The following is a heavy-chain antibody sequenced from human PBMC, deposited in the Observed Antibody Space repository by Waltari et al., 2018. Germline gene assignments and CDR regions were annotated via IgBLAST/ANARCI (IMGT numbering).Heavy chain of an antibody. J-gene: IGHJ5*02. V-gene: IGHV4-39*01. CDR3: ARHWKKSGYRFDP. CDR1: GGSISSSSYY. D-gene: IGHD5-12*01. Sequence: QLQLQESGPGLVKPSETLSLTCTVSGGSISSSSYYWGWIRQSPGKGLEWIGSIYYSGSTSYNPTLKSRVTISGDTSKNQFSLKLSSVTAADTAVYYCARHWKKSGYRFDPWGQGTLVTVSS. CDR2: IYYSGST.